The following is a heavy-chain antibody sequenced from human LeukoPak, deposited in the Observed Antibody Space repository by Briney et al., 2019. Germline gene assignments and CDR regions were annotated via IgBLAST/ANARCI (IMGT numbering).Heavy chain of an antibody. D-gene: IGHD5-18*01. J-gene: IGHJ4*02. CDR1: GGSISSYY. V-gene: IGHV4-59*01. CDR2: IYYSGST. Sequence: PSETLSLTRTVSGGSISSYYWSWIRQPPGKGLEWIGYIYYSGSTNYNPSLKSRVTISVDTSKNQFSLKLSSVTAADTAVYYCARDLYSYGAWGQGTLVTVSS. CDR3: ARDLYSYGA.